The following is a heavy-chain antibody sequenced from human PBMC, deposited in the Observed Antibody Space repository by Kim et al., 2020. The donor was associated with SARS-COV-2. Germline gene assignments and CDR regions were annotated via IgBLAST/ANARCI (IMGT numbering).Heavy chain of an antibody. D-gene: IGHD6-13*01. J-gene: IGHJ6*02. CDR3: ARVGIAAAGYYYGMDV. Sequence: KFQDRVTITRDTSASTAYMELSSLRSEDTAVYYCARVGIAAAGYYYGMDVWGQGTTVTVSS. V-gene: IGHV1-3*01.